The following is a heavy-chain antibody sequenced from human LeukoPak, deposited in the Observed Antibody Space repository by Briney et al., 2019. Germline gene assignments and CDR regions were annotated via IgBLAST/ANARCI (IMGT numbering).Heavy chain of an antibody. D-gene: IGHD3-22*01. CDR3: AKDRHYYDSSGGVDY. CDR1: GFTFSSYA. CDR2: ISGSGGST. V-gene: IGHV3-23*01. J-gene: IGHJ4*02. Sequence: GGSLRLSCAASGFTFSSYAMSWVRQAPGKGLEWVSAISGSGGSTYYADSVKGRFTISRDNSKNTLYLQMNSLRAEDTAVYYCAKDRHYYDSSGGVDYWGQGTLVTVSS.